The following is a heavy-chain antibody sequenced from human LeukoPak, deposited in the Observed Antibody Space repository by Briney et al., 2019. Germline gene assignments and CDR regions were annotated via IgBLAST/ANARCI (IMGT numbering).Heavy chain of an antibody. Sequence: PSETLSLTCTVSGGAISSGDYYWSWIRQPPGKGLEWIGYIYYSGSTYYNPSLKSRVTISVDTSKNQFSLKLSSVTAADTAVYYCARDHTQQLVNWFDPWGQGTLVTVSS. CDR3: ARDHTQQLVNWFDP. CDR1: GGAISSGDYY. V-gene: IGHV4-30-4*08. D-gene: IGHD6-13*01. CDR2: IYYSGST. J-gene: IGHJ5*02.